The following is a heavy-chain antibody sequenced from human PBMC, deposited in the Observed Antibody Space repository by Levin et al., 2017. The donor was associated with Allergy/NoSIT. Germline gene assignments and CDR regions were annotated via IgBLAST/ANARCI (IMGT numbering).Heavy chain of an antibody. CDR3: ARGGNDILTGYYNGFDY. D-gene: IGHD3-9*01. V-gene: IGHV3-33*01. CDR1: GFTFNSYG. Sequence: GESLKISCAASGFTFNSYGMHWVRQAPGKGLEWVAVIWYDGSNKYYADSVKGRFTISRDNSKNTLYLQMNSLRGEDTAVYYCARGGNDILTGYYNGFDYWGQGTLVTVSS. CDR2: IWYDGSNK. J-gene: IGHJ4*02.